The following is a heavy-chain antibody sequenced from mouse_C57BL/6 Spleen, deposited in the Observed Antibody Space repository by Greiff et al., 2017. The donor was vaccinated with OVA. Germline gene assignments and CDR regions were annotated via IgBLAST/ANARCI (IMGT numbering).Heavy chain of an antibody. Sequence: VQLQQPGAELVKPGASVKLSCKASGYTFTSYWMQWVKQRPGQGLEWIGEIDPSDSYTNYNQKFKGQSTLTVDTSSSTAYMQLSSLTSEDSAVYYGAKGIYYGNYWGQGTTLTVSS. CDR3: AKGIYYGNY. CDR1: GYTFTSYW. CDR2: IDPSDSYT. V-gene: IGHV1-50*01. D-gene: IGHD2-1*01. J-gene: IGHJ2*01.